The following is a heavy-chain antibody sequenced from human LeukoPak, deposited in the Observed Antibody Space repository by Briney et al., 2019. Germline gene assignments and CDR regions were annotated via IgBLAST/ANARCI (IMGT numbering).Heavy chain of an antibody. CDR2: ISSSSSYT. D-gene: IGHD3-22*01. Sequence: PGGSLRLSCAPAALTFSDYDTSCIRQAPGKGLEWVSYISSSSSYTNYADSVKGRFTISRDNAKNSLYLHMNSLRAEDTAVYYSATALYPFKGGSVYPLYCYFDLWGRGTLVTVSS. CDR1: ALTFSDYD. V-gene: IGHV3-11*05. J-gene: IGHJ2*01. CDR3: ATALYPFKGGSVYPLYCYFDL.